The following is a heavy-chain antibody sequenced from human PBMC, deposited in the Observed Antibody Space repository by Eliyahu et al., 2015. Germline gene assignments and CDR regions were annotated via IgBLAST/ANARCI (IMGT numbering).Heavy chain of an antibody. J-gene: IGHJ4*02. Sequence: QVQLVQSGAEVKKPGSSVKVSCKASGGTFNRNAISWVRQAPGQGLEWMGGITPLFGTANYAQKFQGRVTITADDSTSTAYMELSRLSTDDTAVYYCARGGEEHQLQSRPFDYWGQGSLVTVSS. D-gene: IGHD2-2*01. CDR1: GGTFNRNA. CDR2: ITPLFGTA. CDR3: ARGGEEHQLQSRPFDY. V-gene: IGHV1-69*01.